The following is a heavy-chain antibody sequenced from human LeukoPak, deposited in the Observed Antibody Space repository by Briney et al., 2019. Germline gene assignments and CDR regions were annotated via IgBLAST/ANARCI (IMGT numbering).Heavy chain of an antibody. CDR1: GFTFSSYW. V-gene: IGHV3-49*04. J-gene: IGHJ1*01. D-gene: IGHD4-17*01. CDR2: IRNKIHGRTS. CDR3: ARGGVNDHGDGQYFEH. Sequence: PGGSLRLSCAASGFTFSSYWMSWVRQAPGKGLEWVGFIRNKIHGRTSVYAASVKGRFTISRDDSESVAYLQMNSLKTEDTAVYFCARGGVNDHGDGQYFEHWGQGTLVTVSS.